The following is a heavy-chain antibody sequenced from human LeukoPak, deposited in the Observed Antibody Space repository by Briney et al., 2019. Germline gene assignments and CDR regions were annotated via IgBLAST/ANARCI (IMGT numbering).Heavy chain of an antibody. V-gene: IGHV1-46*01. D-gene: IGHD6-19*01. CDR1: GYTFTSYY. Sequence: ASVRVSCKASGYTFTSYYMHWVRQAPGQGFEWMGIINPSGGSTSYAQKFQGRVTMTRDTSTSTVYMELSSLRSEDTAVYYCARAVLGGWTDYWGQGTLVTVSS. J-gene: IGHJ4*02. CDR2: INPSGGST. CDR3: ARAVLGGWTDY.